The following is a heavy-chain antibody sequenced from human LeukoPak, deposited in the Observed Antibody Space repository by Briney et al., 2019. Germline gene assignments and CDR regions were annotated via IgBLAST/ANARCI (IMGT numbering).Heavy chain of an antibody. D-gene: IGHD3-3*01. CDR3: ARDMPSIIRALEWLLPYPIYYYYSMDV. CDR2: ISSSSSYI. Sequence: PGGSLRLSCAASGFTFSSYSMNWVRQAPGKGLEWVSSISSSSSYIYYADSVKGRFTISRDNAKNSLYLQMNSLRAEDTAVYYCARDMPSIIRALEWLLPYPIYYYYSMDVWGQGTTVTVSS. V-gene: IGHV3-21*01. CDR1: GFTFSSYS. J-gene: IGHJ6*02.